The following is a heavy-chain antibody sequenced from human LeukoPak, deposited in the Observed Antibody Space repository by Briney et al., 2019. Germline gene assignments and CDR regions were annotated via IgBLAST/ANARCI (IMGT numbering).Heavy chain of an antibody. CDR2: ISAYNGNT. CDR1: GYTFTNYG. Sequence: ASVKVSCKASGYTFTNYGISWVRQAPGQGLEWMGWISAYNGNTNYAQKLQGRVTMTTDTSTSTAYMELRSLTSDDTAVYYCARAERTAITHDHWGQGTLVTVSS. D-gene: IGHD5-18*01. CDR3: ARAERTAITHDH. V-gene: IGHV1-18*01. J-gene: IGHJ4*02.